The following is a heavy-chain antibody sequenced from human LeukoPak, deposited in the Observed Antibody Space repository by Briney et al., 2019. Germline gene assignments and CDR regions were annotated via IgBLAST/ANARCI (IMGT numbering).Heavy chain of an antibody. CDR2: INHSGST. Sequence: PSETLSLTCAVYGGSFSGYYWSWIRQPPGKGLEWIGEINHSGSTNYNPSLKSRVTISVDTSKNQFSLKLSSVTAADTAVYYCARHRRHMVRGVNDYWGQGTLVTVSS. CDR3: ARHRRHMVRGVNDY. V-gene: IGHV4-34*01. J-gene: IGHJ4*02. D-gene: IGHD3-10*01. CDR1: GGSFSGYY.